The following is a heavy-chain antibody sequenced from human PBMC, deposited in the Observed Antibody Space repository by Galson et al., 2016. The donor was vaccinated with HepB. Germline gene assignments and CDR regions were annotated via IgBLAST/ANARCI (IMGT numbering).Heavy chain of an antibody. Sequence: SLRLSCAPSGFISTTYAMDWVRQAPGKGLEWISYIDNSGGAIYYSDSVRGRFTISRDNAKNSLYLQMNSLSDEDTAVYYCVTGLTTFEHWGQGTLVTVSS. CDR3: VTGLTTFEH. CDR2: IDNSGGAI. D-gene: IGHD4-11*01. J-gene: IGHJ4*02. CDR1: GFISTTYA. V-gene: IGHV3-48*03.